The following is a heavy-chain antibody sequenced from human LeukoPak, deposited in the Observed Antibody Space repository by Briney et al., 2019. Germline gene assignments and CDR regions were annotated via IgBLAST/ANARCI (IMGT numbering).Heavy chain of an antibody. Sequence: ASVKVSCKASGYTFTGYYMHWVRQAPGQGLEWMGRINPNSGGTNYAQKFQGRVTMTRDTSISTAYMELSRLRSDDTAVYYCARGGYSDYYGSVSPLDYWGQGTLVTVSS. CDR1: GYTFTGYY. V-gene: IGHV1-2*06. CDR3: ARGGYSDYYGSVSPLDY. J-gene: IGHJ4*02. D-gene: IGHD3-10*01. CDR2: INPNSGGT.